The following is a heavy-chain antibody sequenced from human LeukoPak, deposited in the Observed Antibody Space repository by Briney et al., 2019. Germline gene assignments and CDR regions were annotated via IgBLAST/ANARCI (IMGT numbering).Heavy chain of an antibody. J-gene: IGHJ6*03. Sequence: ASVKVSCKASGGTFSSYAISWVRQAPGQGLEWMGWINPNSGGTNYAQKFQGRVTMTRDTFISTAYMELSRLRSDDTAVYYCARVYPSIRGVIINDYYYMDVWGKGTTVTVSS. D-gene: IGHD3-10*01. CDR1: GGTFSSYA. CDR2: INPNSGGT. V-gene: IGHV1-2*02. CDR3: ARVYPSIRGVIINDYYYMDV.